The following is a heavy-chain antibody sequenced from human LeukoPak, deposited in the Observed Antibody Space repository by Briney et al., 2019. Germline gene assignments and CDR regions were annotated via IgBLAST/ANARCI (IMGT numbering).Heavy chain of an antibody. CDR2: TYYRSNWYN. CDR3: ARIPSPYCSSTSCYLGFYYYGMDV. J-gene: IGHJ6*02. D-gene: IGHD2-2*01. Sequence: SQTLSLTCAISGDSVPSNTAAWNWIRQSPSRGLEWLGRTYYRSNWYNDYAESVKSRITINPDTSKNQFSLQLNSVTPEDTAVYYCARIPSPYCSSTSCYLGFYYYGMDVWGQGTTVTVSS. CDR1: GDSVPSNTAA. V-gene: IGHV6-1*01.